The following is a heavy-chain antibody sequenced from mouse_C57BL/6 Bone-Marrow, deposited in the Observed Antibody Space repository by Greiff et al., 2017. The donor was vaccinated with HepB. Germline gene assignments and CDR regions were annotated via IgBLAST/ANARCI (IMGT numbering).Heavy chain of an antibody. D-gene: IGHD1-1*01. CDR1: GYTFTSYW. CDR3: TRDFYYYGSSYGYYYAMDY. CDR2: IYPGNNDT. Sequence: EVKLQESGTVLARPGASVKMSCKTSGYTFTSYWMHWVKQRPGRGLEWIGAIYPGNNDTSYNQKFKGQATLNTGPSAITAYMELIRLTNEYSAVYYCTRDFYYYGSSYGYYYAMDYWGQGTSVTVSS. J-gene: IGHJ4*01. V-gene: IGHV1-5*01.